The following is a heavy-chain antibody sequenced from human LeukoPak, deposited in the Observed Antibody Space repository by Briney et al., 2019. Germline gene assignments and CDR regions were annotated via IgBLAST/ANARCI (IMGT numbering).Heavy chain of an antibody. V-gene: IGHV4-34*01. CDR2: INHSGSA. CDR1: GGSFSGYY. Sequence: SETLSLTCAVSGGSFSGYYWTWIRQPPGKGLEWIGEINHSGSANYNPSLMSRVTISVDTSKNQFSLKLSSVTAADTAVYYCARVPVLRLWFGELRGGYFDYWGQGTLVTVSS. D-gene: IGHD3-10*01. J-gene: IGHJ4*02. CDR3: ARVPVLRLWFGELRGGYFDY.